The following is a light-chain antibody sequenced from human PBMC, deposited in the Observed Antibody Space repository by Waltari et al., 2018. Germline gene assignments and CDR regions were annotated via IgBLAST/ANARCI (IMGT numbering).Light chain of an antibody. CDR2: GAS. Sequence: VLTQSPGNLSLSPGARATLYCRASQSITKRYFAWYQQKPGQAPRLLIYGASSGAAGIPDRFSGSGSGTEFTLTISRLEAEDSAVYYCQQYGISIMYTFGQGTKLEIK. CDR3: QQYGISIMYT. V-gene: IGKV3-20*01. CDR1: QSITKRY. J-gene: IGKJ2*01.